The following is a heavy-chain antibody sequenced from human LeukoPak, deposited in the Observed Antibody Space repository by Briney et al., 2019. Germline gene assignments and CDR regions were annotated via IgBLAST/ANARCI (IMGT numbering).Heavy chain of an antibody. CDR2: IYSGGIT. Sequence: GGSLRLSCAASGFTVNTNYMTWVRQAPGKGLEWVVVIYSGGITYYADSVKGRFTISRDNSKNTLYLQMNSLRPEDTAIYFCARRHSSGSNWGQGTLVSVSS. D-gene: IGHD6-19*01. J-gene: IGHJ4*02. CDR3: ARRHSSGSN. CDR1: GFTVNTNY. V-gene: IGHV3-66*02.